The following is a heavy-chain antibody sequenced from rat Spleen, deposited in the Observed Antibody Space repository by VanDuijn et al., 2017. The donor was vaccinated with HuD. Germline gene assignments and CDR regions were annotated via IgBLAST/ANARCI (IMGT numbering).Heavy chain of an antibody. CDR2: IWGNGNT. Sequence: QVQLKESGPGLVQPSQTLSLTCTVSGFSLTSNSVQWVRQPPGKGLEWMGVIWGNGNTNYNSALKSRLSISRDTSKNQVFLKMGSLQSDETAIYYWTRTLYSSPLFDYWGQGVMVTVSS. D-gene: IGHD1-2*01. CDR1: GFSLTSNS. CDR3: TRTLYSSPLFDY. V-gene: IGHV2-13*01. J-gene: IGHJ2*01.